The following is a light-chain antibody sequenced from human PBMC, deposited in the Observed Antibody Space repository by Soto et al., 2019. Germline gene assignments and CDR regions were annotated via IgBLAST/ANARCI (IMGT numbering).Light chain of an antibody. CDR3: QPYHSWSPYFT. J-gene: IGKJ2*01. CDR2: GAS. Sequence: EIVMTQSPASLSVSPGDGATLSCRASQSVASNVAWYQPKPGQGPRLLIHGASTRAVGGPARFSDSGSGTYFTLTISSLQSEDFAVYYGQPYHSWSPYFTSGQETTLQI. CDR1: QSVASN. V-gene: IGKV3-15*01.